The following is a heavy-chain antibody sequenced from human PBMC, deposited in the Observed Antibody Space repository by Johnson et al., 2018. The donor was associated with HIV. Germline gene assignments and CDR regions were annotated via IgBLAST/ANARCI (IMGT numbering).Heavy chain of an antibody. V-gene: IGHV3-30*18. Sequence: VQLVESGGGVVQPGRSLRLSCAASGFTFSSYGMAWVRQAPGKGLEWVTVISFTGLKKYYADSVKGRFTISRDNSKNTLYLQMNSLRAEDTALYYCAKDVGNYWPDAFDIWGQGTMVTVSS. CDR2: ISFTGLKK. J-gene: IGHJ3*02. D-gene: IGHD3-22*01. CDR1: GFTFSSYG. CDR3: AKDVGNYWPDAFDI.